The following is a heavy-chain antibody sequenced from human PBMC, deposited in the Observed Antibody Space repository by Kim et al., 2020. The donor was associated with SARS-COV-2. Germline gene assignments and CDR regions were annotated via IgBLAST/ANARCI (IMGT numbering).Heavy chain of an antibody. J-gene: IGHJ4*02. Sequence: GGSLRLSCAASGFTFSSYAMSWVRQAPGKGLEWVSAISGSGGSTYYADSVKGRYTISRDNSKNTLYLQMNSLRAEDTAVYYCAKDGVGAYYYDSSGYPKFDYWGQGTLVTVSS. CDR3: AKDGVGAYYYDSSGYPKFDY. D-gene: IGHD3-22*01. V-gene: IGHV3-23*01. CDR1: GFTFSSYA. CDR2: ISGSGGST.